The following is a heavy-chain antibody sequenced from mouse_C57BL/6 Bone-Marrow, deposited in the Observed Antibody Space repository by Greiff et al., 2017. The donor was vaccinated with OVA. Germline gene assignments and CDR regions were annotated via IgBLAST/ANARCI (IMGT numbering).Heavy chain of an antibody. CDR1: GFSIKDDY. Sequence: EVQLQQSGAELVRPGASVKLSCTASGFSIKDDYMHWVKQRPEQGLEWIGWIDPENGDTEYASKFQGKATITADTSSNTAYLQLSSLTSEDTAVYYCTPYYGSSYPAWFAYWGQGTLVTVSA. D-gene: IGHD1-1*01. CDR3: TPYYGSSYPAWFAY. V-gene: IGHV14-4*01. J-gene: IGHJ3*01. CDR2: IDPENGDT.